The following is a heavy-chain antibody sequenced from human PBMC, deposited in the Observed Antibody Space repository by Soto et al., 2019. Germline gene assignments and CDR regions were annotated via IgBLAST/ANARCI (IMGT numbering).Heavy chain of an antibody. D-gene: IGHD3-10*01. J-gene: IGHJ6*02. V-gene: IGHV3-21*01. CDR1: GFNFSNYN. CDR3: ARDGGGSGNLYYYGMDV. Sequence: EVQLVESGGGLVKPGGSLRLSCAASGFNFSNYNINWVRQAPGKGLEWVSSNSSSSRKISYADSVKGRFTIPRDNAKNSLYLLMNRLRAEDTAVYYCARDGGGSGNLYYYGMDVWGQGTTVTVSS. CDR2: NSSSSRKI.